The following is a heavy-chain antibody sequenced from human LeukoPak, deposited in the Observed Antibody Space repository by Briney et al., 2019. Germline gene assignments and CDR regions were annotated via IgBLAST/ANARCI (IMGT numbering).Heavy chain of an antibody. CDR2: IIPILGIA. CDR1: GGTFSSYA. D-gene: IGHD2-2*01. J-gene: IGHJ5*02. CDR3: ARAGIVVSINWFDP. Sequence: GASVKVSCKASGGTFSSYAISWVRQAPGQGLEWMGRIIPILGIANYAQKFQGRVTITADKSTSTAYMELSSLRSEDTAVYYCARAGIVVSINWFDPWGQGTLVTVSS. V-gene: IGHV1-69*04.